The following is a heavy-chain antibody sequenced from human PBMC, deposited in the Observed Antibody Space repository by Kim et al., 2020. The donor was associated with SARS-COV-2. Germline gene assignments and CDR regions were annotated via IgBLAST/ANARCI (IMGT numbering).Heavy chain of an antibody. D-gene: IGHD2-8*01. CDR2: IHSTGTT. J-gene: IGHJ6*03. Sequence: SETLSLTCTVSGASINNNYWTWIRQSPEKGLEWIGYIHSTGTTEYNPSPEGRVTLSIDTSRNQFSLTLRSVTAADTAMYFCGGNGVYLDVWGKGTPVTVSS. CDR1: GASINNNY. V-gene: IGHV4-59*08. CDR3: GGNGVYLDV.